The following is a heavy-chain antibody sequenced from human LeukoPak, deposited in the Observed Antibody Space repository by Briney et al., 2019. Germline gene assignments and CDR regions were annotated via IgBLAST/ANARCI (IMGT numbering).Heavy chain of an antibody. D-gene: IGHD4-17*01. V-gene: IGHV5-51*01. CDR2: IYPGDSDT. Sequence: GESLKISCKGSGYSFTSYWIGWVRQMPGKGLEWMGIIYPGDSDTRYSPSFQGQVTISADKSISTAYLQWSSLKASDTAMYYCARLNGKTTVTTTGWFDPWGQGTLVTVSS. J-gene: IGHJ5*02. CDR1: GYSFTSYW. CDR3: ARLNGKTTVTTTGWFDP.